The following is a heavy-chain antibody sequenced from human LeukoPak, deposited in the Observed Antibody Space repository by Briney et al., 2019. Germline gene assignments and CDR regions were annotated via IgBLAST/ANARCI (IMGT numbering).Heavy chain of an antibody. CDR1: GFTFSSYT. Sequence: QTGGSLRLSCAASGFTFSSYTMSWVRQAPGKGLEWVSGVSGSGGNIHYAGSVKGRFTISRDNSKNTLYLQMNSLRAEDTAVYYCAASLPNIVVVPATKGPFGYWGQGTLVTVSS. D-gene: IGHD2-2*01. CDR2: VSGSGGNI. V-gene: IGHV3-23*01. J-gene: IGHJ4*02. CDR3: AASLPNIVVVPATKGPFGY.